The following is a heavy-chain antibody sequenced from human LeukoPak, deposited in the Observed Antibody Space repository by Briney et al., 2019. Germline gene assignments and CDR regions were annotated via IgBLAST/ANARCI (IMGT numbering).Heavy chain of an antibody. Sequence: PSQTLSLTCAVSGGSIGSGGYSWSWIRQPPGKGLEWIGYIYHSGSTYYNPSLKSRVTISVDRSKNQFSLKLSSVTAADTAVYYCARVYYYGSGRVDPWGQGTLVTVSS. CDR3: ARVYYYGSGRVDP. CDR2: IYHSGST. D-gene: IGHD3-10*01. V-gene: IGHV4-30-2*01. J-gene: IGHJ5*02. CDR1: GGSIGSGGYS.